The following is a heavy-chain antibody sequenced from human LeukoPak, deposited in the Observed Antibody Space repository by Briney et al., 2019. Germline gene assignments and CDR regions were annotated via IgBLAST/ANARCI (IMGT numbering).Heavy chain of an antibody. V-gene: IGHV3-53*01. CDR3: ARDRGSSGFFDY. J-gene: IGHJ4*02. CDR1: GFTVSSNY. Sequence: GGSLRLSRAASGFTVSSNYMSWVRQAPGKGLEWVSVIYSGGSTYYADSVKGRFTISRDNSKNTLYLQMNSLRAEDTAVYYCARDRGSSGFFDYWGQGTLVTVSS. D-gene: IGHD3-22*01. CDR2: IYSGGST.